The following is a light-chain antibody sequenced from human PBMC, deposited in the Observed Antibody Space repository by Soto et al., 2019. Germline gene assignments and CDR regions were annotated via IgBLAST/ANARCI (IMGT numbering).Light chain of an antibody. CDR1: TGAVTSGYY. V-gene: IGLV7-43*01. J-gene: IGLJ2*01. Sequence: QTVVTQEPSLTVSPGETVTLTCASSTGAVTSGYYPNWFQQKPGQAPRPLIYSISNKHSWTPARFSGSLLGDKAALTLSGVHPEDEAEYYCLLYYGGAQVFGGGTKLTVL. CDR3: LLYYGGAQV. CDR2: SIS.